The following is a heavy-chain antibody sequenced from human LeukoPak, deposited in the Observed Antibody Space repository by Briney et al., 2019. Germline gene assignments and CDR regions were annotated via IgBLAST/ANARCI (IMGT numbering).Heavy chain of an antibody. Sequence: SETLSLTCTVSGDSISKSNYYWGWIRQPPGTDLECIGTIYYSGRTYYNPSLTSRVTLSVDMSKNQFSLKLSSVTAADTAVYYCARGTLSAAIDIWGQGTMVTVSS. D-gene: IGHD6-13*01. CDR1: GDSISKSNYY. J-gene: IGHJ3*02. CDR3: ARGTLSAAIDI. V-gene: IGHV4-39*01. CDR2: IYYSGRT.